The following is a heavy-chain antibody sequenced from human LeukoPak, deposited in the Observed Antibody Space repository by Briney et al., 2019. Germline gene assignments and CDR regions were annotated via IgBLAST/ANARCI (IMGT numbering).Heavy chain of an antibody. D-gene: IGHD2-15*01. CDR2: IYPGDSDT. CDR3: ARLSGYCSGGSCALDAFDI. Sequence: PGESLKISCKGSGYSFTSYWIGWVRQMPGKGLEWMGIIYPGDSDTRYSPSFQGQVTISADKSISTAYLQWSSLKASDTAMYYCARLSGYCSGGSCALDAFDIWGQGTMVTVSS. CDR1: GYSFTSYW. V-gene: IGHV5-51*01. J-gene: IGHJ3*02.